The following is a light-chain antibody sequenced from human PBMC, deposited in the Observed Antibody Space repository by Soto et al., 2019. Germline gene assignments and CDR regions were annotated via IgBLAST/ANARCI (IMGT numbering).Light chain of an antibody. CDR3: QTWGADFWV. CDR1: SGHNNNA. J-gene: IGLJ3*02. Sequence: QPVLTQSPSASASLGASVRLTCTLSSGHNNNAITWHQQQPEKGPRYLMKLNSDGSHTKGDGIPDRFSGSSSGAERYLTISSLQSEDDADYYCQTWGADFWVFGGGTKLTVL. V-gene: IGLV4-69*01. CDR2: LNSDGSH.